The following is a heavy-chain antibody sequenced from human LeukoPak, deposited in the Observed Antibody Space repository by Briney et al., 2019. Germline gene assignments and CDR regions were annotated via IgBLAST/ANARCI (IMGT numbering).Heavy chain of an antibody. CDR2: INSVGSAM. CDR3: ARFSGSGSWEFYP. V-gene: IGHV3-48*01. CDR1: GFTFSSHS. J-gene: IGHJ5*02. Sequence: GGSLRLSCAASGFTFSSHSMTWVRQAPGEGLEWILYINSVGSAMYYADSVKGRFTISRDNAKNSLSLQMDNLRGEDTAVYFCARFSGSGSWEFYPWGQGTLVTVSS. D-gene: IGHD3-10*01.